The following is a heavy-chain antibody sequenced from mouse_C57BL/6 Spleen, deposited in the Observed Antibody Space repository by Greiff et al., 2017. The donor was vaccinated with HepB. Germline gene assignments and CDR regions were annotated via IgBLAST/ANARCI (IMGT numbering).Heavy chain of an antibody. V-gene: IGHV1-80*01. CDR2: IYPGDGDT. D-gene: IGHD2-1*01. CDR1: GYAFSSYW. J-gene: IGHJ3*01. Sequence: QVHVKQSGAELVKPGASVKISCKASGYAFSSYWMNWVKQRPGKGLEWIGQIYPGDGDTNYNGKFKGKATLTADKSSSTAYMQLSSLTSEDSAVYFCARSGDYGNSLFAYWGQGTLVTVSA. CDR3: ARSGDYGNSLFAY.